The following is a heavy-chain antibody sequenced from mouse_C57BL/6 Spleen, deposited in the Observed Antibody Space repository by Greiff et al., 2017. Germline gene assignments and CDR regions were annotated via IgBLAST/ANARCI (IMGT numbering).Heavy chain of an antibody. CDR3: VRQDYGSSYRYFDV. D-gene: IGHD1-1*01. Sequence: GGGLVQPKGSLKLSCAASGFSFNTYAMNWVRQAPGKGLEWVARIRSKSDNYATYYADSVKDRFTISRDDSESMLYLQMNNLKTEDTAMYYCVRQDYGSSYRYFDVWGTGTTVTVSS. CDR1: GFSFNTYA. J-gene: IGHJ1*03. CDR2: IRSKSDNYAT. V-gene: IGHV10-1*01.